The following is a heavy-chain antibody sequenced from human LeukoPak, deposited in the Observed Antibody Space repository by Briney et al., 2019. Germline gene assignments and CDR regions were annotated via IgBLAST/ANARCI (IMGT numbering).Heavy chain of an antibody. V-gene: IGHV3-20*04. CDR2: INWNGGST. CDR3: ARGSRYDSSGYYWLGAFDI. Sequence: GGSLRLSCAASGFTFDDYGMSWVRQAPGKGLEWVSGINWNGGSTGYADSVKGRFTISRDNAKNSLYLQMNSLRAEDTASYYCARGSRYDSSGYYWLGAFDIWGQGTMVTVSS. D-gene: IGHD3-22*01. CDR1: GFTFDDYG. J-gene: IGHJ3*02.